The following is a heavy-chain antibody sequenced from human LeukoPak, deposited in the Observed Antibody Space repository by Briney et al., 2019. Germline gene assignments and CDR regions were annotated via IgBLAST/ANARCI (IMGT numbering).Heavy chain of an antibody. CDR1: GYTFTSYA. J-gene: IGHJ4*02. Sequence: ASVKVSCKASGYTFTSYAMHWVRQAPGQRLEWMGIINPSVGSTSYAQKFQGRITMTRDTSTSTVFMELSSLRSEDTAVYYCARDKLTLVREIPDYWGQGTLVTVSS. D-gene: IGHD3-10*01. V-gene: IGHV1-46*01. CDR2: INPSVGST. CDR3: ARDKLTLVREIPDY.